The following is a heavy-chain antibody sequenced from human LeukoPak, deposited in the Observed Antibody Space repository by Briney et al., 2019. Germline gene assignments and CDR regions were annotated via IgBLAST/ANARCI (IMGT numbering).Heavy chain of an antibody. CDR2: ISYDGSNE. CDR1: GFTFSSYE. J-gene: IGHJ4*02. D-gene: IGHD3-22*01. V-gene: IGHV3-30-3*01. Sequence: PGGSLRLSCAASGFTFSSYEMNWVRQAPGKGLEWVAVISYDGSNEYYADSVKGRFTISRDNSKNTLYLQMNGLRVEDTAVYYCARVLNYYDSSGYYFSYRGQGTLVTVSS. CDR3: ARVLNYYDSSGYYFSY.